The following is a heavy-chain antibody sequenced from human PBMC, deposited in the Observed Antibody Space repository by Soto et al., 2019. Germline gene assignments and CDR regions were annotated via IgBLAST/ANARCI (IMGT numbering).Heavy chain of an antibody. D-gene: IGHD3-10*01. Sequence: EVQLVESGGGLVQPGGSLRLSCAASGFTFSSYEMNWVRQAPGKGLEWVSYISSSGSTIYYADSVKGRFTISRDNAKNSLYLQMNSLRAEDTAVYYCARDATYYYGSGSYRLLYYYGMDVWGQGTTVTVSS. CDR1: GFTFSSYE. J-gene: IGHJ6*02. V-gene: IGHV3-48*03. CDR2: ISSSGSTI. CDR3: ARDATYYYGSGSYRLLYYYGMDV.